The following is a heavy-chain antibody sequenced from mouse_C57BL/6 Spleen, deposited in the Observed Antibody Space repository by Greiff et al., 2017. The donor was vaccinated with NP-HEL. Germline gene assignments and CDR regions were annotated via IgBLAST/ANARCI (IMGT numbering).Heavy chain of an antibody. J-gene: IGHJ4*01. CDR1: GYTFTSYW. V-gene: IGHV1-61*01. D-gene: IGHD2-12*01. Sequence: QVQLQQSGAELVRPGSSVKLSCKASGYTFTSYWMDWVKQRPGQGLEWIGNIYPSDSETHYNQKFKDKATLTVDKSSSTAYMQLSSLTSEDSAVYYCARLRRNAMDYWGQGTSVTVAS. CDR3: ARLRRNAMDY. CDR2: IYPSDSET.